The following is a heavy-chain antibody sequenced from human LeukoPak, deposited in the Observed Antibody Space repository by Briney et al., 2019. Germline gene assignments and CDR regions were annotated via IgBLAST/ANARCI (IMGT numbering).Heavy chain of an antibody. J-gene: IGHJ4*02. CDR1: GFTFSSYA. CDR3: ARDLGTTSFDY. D-gene: IGHD1-1*01. CDR2: ISYDGSNK. V-gene: IGHV3-30-3*01. Sequence: GGSLRLSCAASGFTFSSYAMHWLRQAPGKGLEWVAVISYDGSNKYYADSVKGRFTISRDNSKNTLYLQMNSLRAEDTAVYYCARDLGTTSFDYWGQGTLVKVAS.